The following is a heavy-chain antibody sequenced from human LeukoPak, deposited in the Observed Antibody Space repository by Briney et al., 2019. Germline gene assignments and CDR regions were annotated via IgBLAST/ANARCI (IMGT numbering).Heavy chain of an antibody. J-gene: IGHJ4*02. CDR2: INPNSGGT. CDR3: ARVEGLRFLEWLLNY. D-gene: IGHD3-3*01. V-gene: IGHV1-2*02. CDR1: GYTFTGYY. Sequence: GASVKVSCKASGYTFTGYYIHWVRQAPGQGLEWMGWINPNSGGTKYEQKFQGRVTMTRDTSISTAYMELSRLRSDDTAVYYCARVEGLRFLEWLLNYWGQGTLATVSS.